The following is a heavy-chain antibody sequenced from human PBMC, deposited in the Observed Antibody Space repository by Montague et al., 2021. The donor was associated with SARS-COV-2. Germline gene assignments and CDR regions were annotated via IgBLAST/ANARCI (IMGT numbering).Heavy chain of an antibody. CDR3: ARATAGPAAIFMGFPRPMDDFDT. CDR2: IYYSGST. Sequence: TLSLTCTVSGGSISSGGYYWSWIRQHPGKGLEWIGYIYYSGSTYYNPSLKSRVTISVDTSKNQFSLKLSSVTAADTAVYYCARATAGPAAIFMGFPRPMDDFDTWGQGTMVTVSP. V-gene: IGHV4-31*03. CDR1: GGSISSGGYY. D-gene: IGHD2-2*01. J-gene: IGHJ3*02.